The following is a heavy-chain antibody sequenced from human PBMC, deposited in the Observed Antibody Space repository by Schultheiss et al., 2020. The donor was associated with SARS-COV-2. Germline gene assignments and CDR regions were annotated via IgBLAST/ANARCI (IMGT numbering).Heavy chain of an antibody. V-gene: IGHV3-23*01. CDR3: AKAPSIGWDWFDP. J-gene: IGHJ5*02. CDR1: GFTVSDNY. CDR2: ISGSGGST. Sequence: GGSLRLSCAVSGFTVSDNYMIWVRQAPGKGLEWVSGISGSGGSTDYADSVRGRFTISRDKSKSTLYLQMNSLRVEDTAVYYCAKAPSIGWDWFDPWGQGTLVTVSS. D-gene: IGHD6-19*01.